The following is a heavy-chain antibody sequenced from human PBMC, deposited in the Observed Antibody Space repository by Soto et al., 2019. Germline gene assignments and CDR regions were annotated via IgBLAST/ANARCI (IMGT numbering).Heavy chain of an antibody. CDR3: AGGKYYDILTGYQPLFDY. D-gene: IGHD3-9*01. V-gene: IGHV4-30-2*01. CDR2: IYHSGST. J-gene: IGHJ4*02. Sequence: PSETLSLTCAVSGGSISSGGYSWSWIRQPPGKGLEWIGYIYHSGSTYYNPSLKSRVTISVDRSKNQFSLKLSSVTAADTAVYYCAGGKYYDILTGYQPLFDYWGQGTLVTVSS. CDR1: GGSISSGGYS.